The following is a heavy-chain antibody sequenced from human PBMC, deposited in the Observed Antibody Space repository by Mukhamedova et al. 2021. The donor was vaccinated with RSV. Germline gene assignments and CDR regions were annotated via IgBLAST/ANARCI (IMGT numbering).Heavy chain of an antibody. Sequence: GSIFHSGSTYYNPSLKSRVTMSVDTSKNQFSLRLSSVTAADTAVYYCARKIGLAVVSPDFDYWGQGSLVIVSS. D-gene: IGHD6-19*01. CDR2: IFHSGST. J-gene: IGHJ4*02. V-gene: IGHV4-38-2*01. CDR3: ARKIGLAVVSPDFDY.